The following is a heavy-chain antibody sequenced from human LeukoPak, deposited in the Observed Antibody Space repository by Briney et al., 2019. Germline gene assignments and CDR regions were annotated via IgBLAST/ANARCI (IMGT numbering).Heavy chain of an antibody. CDR2: ISWDGGST. V-gene: IGHV3-43D*03. Sequence: PGGSLRLSCAASGFTFDDYAMHWVRQAPGKGLEWVSLISWDGGSTYYADSVKGRFTISRDNSKNSLYLQMNSLRAEDTALYYCAKEGRRYYYYYMDVWGKGTTVTVSS. CDR3: AKEGRRYYYYYMDV. CDR1: GFTFDDYA. J-gene: IGHJ6*03.